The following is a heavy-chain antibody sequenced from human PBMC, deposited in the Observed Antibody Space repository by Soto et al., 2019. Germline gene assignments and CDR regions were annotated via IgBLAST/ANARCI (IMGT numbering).Heavy chain of an antibody. Sequence: QVQLVQSGAEVKKPGSSVKVSCKASGGTFSSYAISWVRQAPGQGLEWRGGIIPIFGTANYAQKFQGRVTITADKFTSTAYMELSSLRSEDTAVYYCARALRYVWGSPDAFDIWGQGTMVTVSS. J-gene: IGHJ3*02. CDR1: GGTFSSYA. D-gene: IGHD3-16*01. CDR2: IIPIFGTA. CDR3: ARALRYVWGSPDAFDI. V-gene: IGHV1-69*06.